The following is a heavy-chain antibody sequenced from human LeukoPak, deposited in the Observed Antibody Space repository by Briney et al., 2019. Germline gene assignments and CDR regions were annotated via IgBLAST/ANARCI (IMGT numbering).Heavy chain of an antibody. Sequence: GTLRLSCEASGFTFKNYDMTWVRQAPGKGREWVSGIRGSGVSTSYADSVKGRFTISRDNSKNMLYLFMNNLRAEDTAVYYCALLGGKLLWRIDYWGQGTRVTVSS. V-gene: IGHV3-23*01. CDR2: IRGSGVST. CDR3: ALLGGKLLWRIDY. J-gene: IGHJ4*02. D-gene: IGHD3-10*01. CDR1: GFTFKNYD.